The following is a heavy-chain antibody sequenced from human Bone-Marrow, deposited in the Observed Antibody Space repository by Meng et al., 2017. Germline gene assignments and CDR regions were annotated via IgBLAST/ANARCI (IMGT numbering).Heavy chain of an antibody. J-gene: IGHJ4*02. V-gene: IGHV3-21*06. Sequence: GESLKISCAASGFTFSSYSMNWVRQAPGKGLEWVSSISSSSSYIYYADSVKGRFTISRDNAKNSLYLQMNSVRAEDTAVYYCAGGTGWLADNWGQGTLVTVSS. CDR1: GFTFSSYS. CDR2: ISSSSSYI. CDR3: AGGTGWLADN. D-gene: IGHD6-19*01.